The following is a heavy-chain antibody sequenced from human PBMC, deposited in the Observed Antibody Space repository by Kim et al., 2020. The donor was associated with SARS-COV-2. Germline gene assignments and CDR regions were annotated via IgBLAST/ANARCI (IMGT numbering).Heavy chain of an antibody. Sequence: GGSLRLSCAASGFTFSSYAMHWVRQAPGKGLEWVAVISYDGSNKYYVDSVKGRFTISRDNSKNTLYLQMNSLRAEDTAVYYCARDFPLQWELHGAFDIWGQGTMVTVSS. CDR3: ARDFPLQWELHGAFDI. D-gene: IGHD1-26*01. J-gene: IGHJ3*02. CDR2: ISYDGSNK. V-gene: IGHV3-30*04. CDR1: GFTFSSYA.